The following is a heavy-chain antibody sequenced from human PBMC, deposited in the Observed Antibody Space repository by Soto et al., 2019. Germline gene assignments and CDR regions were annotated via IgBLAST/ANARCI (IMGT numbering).Heavy chain of an antibody. Sequence: SETLSLTCTVSGGSISSYYWSWIRQPPGKGLEWIGYIYYSGSTNYNPSLKSRVTISVDTSKKQFSLKLSSVTPADPAGYYWGRLPDHSGWYSGFDPWGQGTLVTVSS. CDR2: IYYSGST. CDR3: GRLPDHSGWYSGFDP. J-gene: IGHJ5*02. V-gene: IGHV4-59*08. D-gene: IGHD6-19*01. CDR1: GGSISSYY.